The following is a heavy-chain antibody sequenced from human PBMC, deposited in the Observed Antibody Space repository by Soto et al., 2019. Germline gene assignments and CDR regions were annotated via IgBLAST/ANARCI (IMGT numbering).Heavy chain of an antibody. CDR3: ARALTMVRGVLDFNY. Sequence: EVQLVESGGGLVQPGGSLRLSCAASGFTFTSYEMNWVRQAPGQGLEWISYIHSDGTIYYADSVKGRFTISRDNAKNSLYLAMNSLRAEDTAVYYCARALTMVRGVLDFNYWGQGTRVTVSS. V-gene: IGHV3-48*03. J-gene: IGHJ4*02. CDR2: IHSDGTI. CDR1: GFTFTSYE. D-gene: IGHD3-10*01.